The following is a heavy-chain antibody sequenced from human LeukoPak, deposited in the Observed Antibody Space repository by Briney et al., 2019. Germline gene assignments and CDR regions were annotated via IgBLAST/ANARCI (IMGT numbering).Heavy chain of an antibody. CDR2: TYHSGNT. D-gene: IGHD6-6*01. V-gene: IGHV4-30-2*01. J-gene: IGHJ5*02. Sequence: KSSQTLSLTCAVSGGSMSSGGYSWSWIRQPPGKGLEFIGYTYHSGNTYYIPSLKSRVTISVDRSKNQLSLKLTSVTAADTAVYFCAKMSSSSNWFDPWGQGTLVTVSS. CDR3: AKMSSSSNWFDP. CDR1: GGSMSSGGYS.